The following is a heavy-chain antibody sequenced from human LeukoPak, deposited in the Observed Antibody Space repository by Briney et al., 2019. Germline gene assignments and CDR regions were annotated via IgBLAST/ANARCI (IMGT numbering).Heavy chain of an antibody. CDR2: ISYDGSNK. CDR3: AKDEAKWFSERLGDY. CDR1: GFTFSSYG. V-gene: IGHV3-30*18. D-gene: IGHD3-22*01. Sequence: PGGSLRLSCAASGFTFSSYGMHWVRQAPGKGLEWVAVISYDGSNKYYADSVKGRFTISRDNSKNTLYLQMNSLRAEDTAVYYCAKDEAKWFSERLGDYWGQGTLVTVSS. J-gene: IGHJ4*02.